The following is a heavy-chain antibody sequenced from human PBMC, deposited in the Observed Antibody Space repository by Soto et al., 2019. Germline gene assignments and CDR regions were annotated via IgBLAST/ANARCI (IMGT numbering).Heavy chain of an antibody. Sequence: GGSLRLSCAASGFTFSNAWMNWVRQAPGKGLEWVGFIRSKAYGGTTEYAASVKGRFTISRDDSKSIAYLQMNSLKTEDTAVYYYTRFYYNILTVYYYYYDMDVWGKGTTVTVSS. V-gene: IGHV3-49*04. CDR1: GFTFSNAW. CDR2: IRSKAYGGTT. D-gene: IGHD3-9*01. J-gene: IGHJ6*04. CDR3: TRFYYNILTVYYYYYDMDV.